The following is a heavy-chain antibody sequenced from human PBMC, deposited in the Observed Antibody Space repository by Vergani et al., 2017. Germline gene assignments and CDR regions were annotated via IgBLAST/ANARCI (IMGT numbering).Heavy chain of an antibody. CDR1: GGSISSSSYY. V-gene: IGHV4-39*01. Sequence: QLQLQESGPGLVKPSETLSLTCTVSGGSISSSSYYWGWLRPPPGKGLEWIGSIYYSGSTYYNPSLKSRVTISVDTSKNQFSLKLSSVTAADTAVYYCASNPRLWWSPYPEYFQHWGQGTLVTVSS. D-gene: IGHD2-21*01. J-gene: IGHJ1*01. CDR2: IYYSGST. CDR3: ASNPRLWWSPYPEYFQH.